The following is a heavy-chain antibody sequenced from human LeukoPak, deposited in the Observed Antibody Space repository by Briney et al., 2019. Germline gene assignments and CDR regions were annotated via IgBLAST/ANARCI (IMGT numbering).Heavy chain of an antibody. Sequence: GGSLRLSCAASGFTFSSYGMYWVRQAPGKGLECVGFITYDGSEMYYADSVKGRFTISRDNSRDTLYLQVNSLRGDDTAIYYCARNRGYTYDYDSFDPWGQGTLVTVSS. CDR3: ARNRGYTYDYDSFDP. J-gene: IGHJ5*02. D-gene: IGHD5-18*01. CDR2: ITYDGSEM. V-gene: IGHV3-30*19. CDR1: GFTFSSYG.